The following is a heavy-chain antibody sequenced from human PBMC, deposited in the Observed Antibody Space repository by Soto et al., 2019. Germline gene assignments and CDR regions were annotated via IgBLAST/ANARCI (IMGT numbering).Heavy chain of an antibody. CDR2: VSAYNGNT. CDR1: GFTFTSYG. Sequence: QVQLVQSGAEVKKPGASMKVSCKASGFTFTSYGISWVRQAPGQGLEWMGWVSAYNGNTHYALKLQGRVTMTTDTSTTTAYMELRSLRSDGTAVYYCSRGGSSWQPHEDYWGQGTLVTVSS. D-gene: IGHD6-13*01. CDR3: SRGGSSWQPHEDY. J-gene: IGHJ4*02. V-gene: IGHV1-18*01.